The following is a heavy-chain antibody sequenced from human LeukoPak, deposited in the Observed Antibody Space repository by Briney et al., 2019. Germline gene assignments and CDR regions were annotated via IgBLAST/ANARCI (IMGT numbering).Heavy chain of an antibody. V-gene: IGHV3-15*01. D-gene: IGHD3-10*01. J-gene: IGHJ3*02. CDR2: IKSKTDGGTT. CDR1: GFTFSNAW. CDR3: AKDLKVTMVRGVTGAFDI. Sequence: GGSLRLSCAASGFTFSNAWMSWVRQAPGKGLEWVGRIKSKTDGGTTDYAAPVKGRFTISRDDSKNTLYLQMNSLKTEDTAVYYCAKDLKVTMVRGVTGAFDIWGQGTMVTVSS.